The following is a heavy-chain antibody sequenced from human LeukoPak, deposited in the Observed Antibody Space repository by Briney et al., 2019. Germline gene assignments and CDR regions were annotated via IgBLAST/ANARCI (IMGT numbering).Heavy chain of an antibody. CDR3: ARDRGWYYYDSSGQGGSDY. V-gene: IGHV1-18*01. Sequence: ASVKVSCKASGYTFTSYGISWVRQAPGQGLEWMGWISAYNGNTNYAQKLQGRVTMTTDTSTSTAYMELRSLRSDDTAVYYCARDRGWYYYDSSGQGGSDYWGQGTLVTVSS. D-gene: IGHD3-22*01. J-gene: IGHJ4*02. CDR1: GYTFTSYG. CDR2: ISAYNGNT.